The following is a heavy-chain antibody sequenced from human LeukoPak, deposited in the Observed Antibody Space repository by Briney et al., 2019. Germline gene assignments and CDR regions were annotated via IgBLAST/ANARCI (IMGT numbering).Heavy chain of an antibody. D-gene: IGHD6-13*01. Sequence: GGSLRHSCAASGFTFDDYAMHWVRQAPGKGLEWVSGISWNSGSIGYADSVKGRFTISRDNAKNSLYLQMNSLRAEDTALYYCAKGRLPNPQRAAFDYWGQGTLVTVSS. CDR2: ISWNSGSI. CDR1: GFTFDDYA. V-gene: IGHV3-9*01. J-gene: IGHJ4*02. CDR3: AKGRLPNPQRAAFDY.